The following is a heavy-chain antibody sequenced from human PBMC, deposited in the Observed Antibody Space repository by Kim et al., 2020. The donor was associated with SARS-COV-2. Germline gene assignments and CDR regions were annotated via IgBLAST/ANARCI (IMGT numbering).Heavy chain of an antibody. Sequence: SETLSLTCTVSGGSISSSSYYWGWIRQPPGKGLEWIGSIYYSGSTYYNPSLKSRVTISVDTSKNQFSLKLSSVTAADTAVYYCARLISSWYIEARSGFDYWGQGTLVTVSS. CDR2: IYYSGST. D-gene: IGHD6-13*01. V-gene: IGHV4-39*01. J-gene: IGHJ4*02. CDR3: ARLISSWYIEARSGFDY. CDR1: GGSISSSSYY.